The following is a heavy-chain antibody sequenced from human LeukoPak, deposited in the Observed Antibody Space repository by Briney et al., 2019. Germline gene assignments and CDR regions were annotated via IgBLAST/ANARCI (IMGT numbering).Heavy chain of an antibody. CDR3: ATDACGGDCYTFDY. D-gene: IGHD2-21*02. V-gene: IGHV1-24*01. CDR1: GYTLTELS. Sequence: ASVKVSCKVSGYTLTELSMHWVRQAPGKGLEWMGGFDPEGGETIYAQKFQGRVTMTEDTSTDTAYMELSSLRSEDTAVYYCATDACGGDCYTFDYWGQGTLVTVSS. CDR2: FDPEGGET. J-gene: IGHJ4*02.